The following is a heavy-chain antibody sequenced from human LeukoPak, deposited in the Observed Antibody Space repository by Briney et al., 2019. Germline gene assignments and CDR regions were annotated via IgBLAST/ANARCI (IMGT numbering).Heavy chain of an antibody. CDR1: GGSISSGDYY. CDR2: IYYSGST. CDR3: ARDGVTRWFDP. J-gene: IGHJ5*02. D-gene: IGHD4-17*01. Sequence: SETLSLTCTVSGGSISSGDYYWSWIRQPPGKGLEWIGYIYYSGSTYYNPSLKSRVTVSVGTSKNQFSLKLSSVTAADTAVYYCARDGVTRWFDPWGQGTLVTVSS. V-gene: IGHV4-30-4*01.